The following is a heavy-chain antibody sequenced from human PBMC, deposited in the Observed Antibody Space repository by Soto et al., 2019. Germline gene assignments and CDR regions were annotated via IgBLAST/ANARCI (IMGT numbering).Heavy chain of an antibody. CDR1: GFVLISYA. CDR3: AKELGGYSYGKALDY. V-gene: IGHV3-30*04. J-gene: IGHJ4*02. Sequence: RGSLPLACAPSGFVLISYAVDWFSPPPKNGLEWVAVISYDGSNKYYADSVKGRFTISRDNSKNTLYLQMNSMRAEDTAVYYCAKELGGYSYGKALDYWGQRP. CDR2: ISYDGSNK. D-gene: IGHD5-18*01.